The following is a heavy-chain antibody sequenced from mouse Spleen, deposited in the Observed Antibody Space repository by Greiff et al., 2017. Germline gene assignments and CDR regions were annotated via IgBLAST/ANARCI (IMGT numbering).Heavy chain of an antibody. D-gene: IGHD1-1*01. CDR2: IWSDGST. J-gene: IGHJ1*01. CDR1: GFSLTSYG. V-gene: IGHV2-6-1*01. Sequence: VKLMESGPGLVAPSQSLSITCTISGFSLTSYGVHWVRQPPGKGLEWLVVIWSDGSTTYNSALKSRLSISKDNSKSQVFLKVNSLQADDTAMYYCATTYYYDGSFEGYFDVWGAGTTVTVSS. CDR3: ATTYYYDGSFEGYFDV.